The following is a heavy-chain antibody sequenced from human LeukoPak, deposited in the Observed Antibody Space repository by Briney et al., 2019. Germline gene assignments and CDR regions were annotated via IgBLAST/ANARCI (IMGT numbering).Heavy chain of an antibody. Sequence: ASVKVSCKASGYTFTGYYMHWVRQAPGQGLGWMGWINPNSGGTNYAQKFQGRVTMTRDTSISAAYMELSRLRSDDTAVYYCAREAYGSGTYFDYWGQGTLVTVSS. CDR2: INPNSGGT. CDR3: AREAYGSGTYFDY. V-gene: IGHV1-2*02. D-gene: IGHD3-10*01. J-gene: IGHJ4*02. CDR1: GYTFTGYY.